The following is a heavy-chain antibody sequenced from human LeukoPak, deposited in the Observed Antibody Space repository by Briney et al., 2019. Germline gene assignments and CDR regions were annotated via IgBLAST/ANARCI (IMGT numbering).Heavy chain of an antibody. J-gene: IGHJ4*02. Sequence: GASVKVSCKASGGTFSSYAISWVRQAPGQGLEWMGGIIPIFGTANYAQKFQGRVTITADESTSTAYMELNSLRSEDTAVYYCARDVGPYYYDSSGYYFDYWGQGTLVTVSS. V-gene: IGHV1-69*13. CDR2: IIPIFGTA. D-gene: IGHD3-22*01. CDR3: ARDVGPYYYDSSGYYFDY. CDR1: GGTFSSYA.